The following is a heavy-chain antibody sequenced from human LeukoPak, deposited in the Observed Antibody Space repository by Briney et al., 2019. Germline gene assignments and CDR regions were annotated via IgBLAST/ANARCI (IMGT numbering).Heavy chain of an antibody. CDR1: GYTFTSYY. CDR2: INPSGGST. J-gene: IGHJ4*02. CDR3: ARTRFKVLPHFSLILEWSEEFDY. D-gene: IGHD3-3*01. V-gene: IGHV1-46*01. Sequence: ASVKVSCKASGYTFTSYYMHWVRQAPGQGLEWMGIINPSGGSTSYAQKFQGRVTMTRDTSTSTVYMELSSLRSEDTAVYYCARTRFKVLPHFSLILEWSEEFDYWGQGTLVTVSS.